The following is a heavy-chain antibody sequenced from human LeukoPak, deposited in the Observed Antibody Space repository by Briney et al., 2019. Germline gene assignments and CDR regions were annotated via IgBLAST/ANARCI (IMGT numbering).Heavy chain of an antibody. CDR3: AKGRGTTVTAAANY. J-gene: IGHJ4*02. CDR1: GFTFSNYS. CDR2: IGGTGGTT. D-gene: IGHD4-17*01. V-gene: IGHV3-23*01. Sequence: GGSLRLSCAASGFTFSNYSMSWVRQAPGKGLEWVSTIGGTGGTTYYADSVKGRFTISRDNSKNTLFLQFNSLRADDTAVYYCAKGRGTTVTAAANYWGQGTLVTVSS.